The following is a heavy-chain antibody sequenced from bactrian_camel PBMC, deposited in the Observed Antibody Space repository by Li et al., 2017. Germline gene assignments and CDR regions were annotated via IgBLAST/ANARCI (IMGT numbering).Heavy chain of an antibody. J-gene: IGHJ4*01. CDR3: AADRSDSGLGCVFRN. CDR1: GNTYSRTW. D-gene: IGHD1*01. CDR2: IYHGGGAT. Sequence: HVQLVESGGGSVQAGGSLRLSCAASGNTYSRTWLGWFRQGPGKEREGVAAIYHGGGATAYADSVKGRFTISKDNAKNTLYLQMNSLKPEDTAMYVCAADRSDSGLGCVFRNWGQGTQVTVS. V-gene: IGHV3S6*01.